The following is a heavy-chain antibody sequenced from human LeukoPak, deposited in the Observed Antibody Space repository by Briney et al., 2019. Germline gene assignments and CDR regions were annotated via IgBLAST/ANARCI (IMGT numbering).Heavy chain of an antibody. D-gene: IGHD2-2*01. J-gene: IGHJ3*02. CDR1: GGTFSSYA. V-gene: IGHV1-69*01. Sequence: SVKVSCKASGGTFSSYAISWVRQAPGQGLEWMGGIIPIFGTANYAQKFQGRVTITADESTSTAYMELSRLRSDDTAVYYCASEPGYDAFDIWGQGTMVTVSS. CDR3: ASEPGYDAFDI. CDR2: IIPIFGTA.